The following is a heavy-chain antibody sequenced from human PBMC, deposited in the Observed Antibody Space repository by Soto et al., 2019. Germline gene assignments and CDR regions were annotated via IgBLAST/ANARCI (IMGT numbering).Heavy chain of an antibody. CDR1: GYTFTTYG. CDR3: ARDFTKSSSWPYYFDY. Sequence: QVQLVQSGAEVKKPGASVKVSCKASGYTFTTYGISWVRQAPGQGLEWMGGISAYSGSTKSAQKLQGRVTMTTDTSTTTAYMELRSLTSDDTAVYYCARDFTKSSSWPYYFDYWGQGTLVTVSS. CDR2: ISAYSGST. V-gene: IGHV1-18*01. J-gene: IGHJ4*02. D-gene: IGHD6-13*01.